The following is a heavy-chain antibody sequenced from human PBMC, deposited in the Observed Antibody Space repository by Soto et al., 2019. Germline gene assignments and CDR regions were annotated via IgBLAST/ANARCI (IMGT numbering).Heavy chain of an antibody. CDR3: AKDRIVMIRGVMNYYGMDV. J-gene: IGHJ6*02. V-gene: IGHV3-30*18. CDR2: ILYDGSDK. CDR1: GFTFSNYG. D-gene: IGHD3-10*01. Sequence: QVQLVESGGGVVQPGRSLRLSCAASGFTFSNYGMHWVRQAPGKGLEWVSFILYDGSDKYFADSVKGRFTIYRDNSKNTLDLQTNSLRAEDTAVYYCAKDRIVMIRGVMNYYGMDVWGQGTTVTVSS.